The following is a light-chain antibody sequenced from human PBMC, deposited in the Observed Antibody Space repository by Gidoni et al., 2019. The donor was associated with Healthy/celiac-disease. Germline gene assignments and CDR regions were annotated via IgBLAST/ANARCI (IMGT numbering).Light chain of an antibody. J-gene: IGKJ1*01. CDR1: QSVSSY. CDR2: EAS. V-gene: IGKV3-11*01. Sequence: VLTHSPATLSLSPGARATLACRASQSVSSYLAGYQQNPGQAPRLLIYEASNRATGIPARCSGSGAGTDFTLTISSREPEDFAVYYCQQRSNWPPWTFGQGTKVESK. CDR3: QQRSNWPPWT.